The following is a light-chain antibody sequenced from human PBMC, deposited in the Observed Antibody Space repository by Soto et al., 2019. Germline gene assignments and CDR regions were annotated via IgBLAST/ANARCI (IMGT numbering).Light chain of an antibody. CDR1: SSDVGGYNY. J-gene: IGLJ2*01. CDR3: SSYTSSSTGVV. CDR2: DVS. V-gene: IGLV2-14*01. Sequence: QSALTQPASVSGSPGQSITISCTGTSSDVGGYNYVSWYQQHPGKAPKLTIYDVSNRPSGVSNRFSGSESGNTASLTISGLQAEDEADYYCSSYTSSSTGVVFGGGTQLTVL.